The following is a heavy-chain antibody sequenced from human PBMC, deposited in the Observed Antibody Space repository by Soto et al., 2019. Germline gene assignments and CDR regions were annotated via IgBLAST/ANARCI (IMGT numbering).Heavy chain of an antibody. V-gene: IGHV3-74*01. CDR2: INNDGSSV. CDR3: TTDYYFSMNF. Sequence: EVQLVESGGGLVQVGGSLRLSCAVSGLTFRNWWMHWVREVPGKGLVWVSRINNDGSSVSYADSVKGRFTISRDNAMNTLFLQMNSLSAEDTAIYYCTTDYYFSMNFWGKGTSVTVSS. CDR1: GLTFRNWW. J-gene: IGHJ6*03.